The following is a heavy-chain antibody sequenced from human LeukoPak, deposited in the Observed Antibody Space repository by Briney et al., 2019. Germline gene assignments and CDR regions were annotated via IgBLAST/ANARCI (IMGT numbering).Heavy chain of an antibody. J-gene: IGHJ6*02. CDR1: GISFSNYA. D-gene: IGHD3-10*01. V-gene: IGHV3-30-3*01. CDR3: ARDNYYGSGSYNYYGMDV. Sequence: GGSLRLSCSASGISFSNYAMHWVRQAPGKGLEWVAVISDDGTKKYYGDSEKGRFTISRDNSKNTLFLQMNSLRAEDTAVYYCARDNYYGSGSYNYYGMDVWGQGTTVTVTS. CDR2: ISDDGTKK.